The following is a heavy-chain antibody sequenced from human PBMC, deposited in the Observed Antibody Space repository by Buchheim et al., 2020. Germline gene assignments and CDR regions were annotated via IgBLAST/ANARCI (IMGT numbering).Heavy chain of an antibody. J-gene: IGHJ6*03. V-gene: IGHV3-23*01. CDR2: ISGSGGST. CDR3: AKYNSDYYYYYYMDV. CDR1: GFTFSSYA. Sequence: EVQLLESGGGLVQPGGSLRLSCAASGFTFSSYAMSWVRQAPGKGLEWVSVISGSGGSTYYADSVKGRFTISRASSKNTLYPQMNSLRAGDTAVYYCAKYNSDYYYYYYMDVWGKGTT. D-gene: IGHD6-19*01.